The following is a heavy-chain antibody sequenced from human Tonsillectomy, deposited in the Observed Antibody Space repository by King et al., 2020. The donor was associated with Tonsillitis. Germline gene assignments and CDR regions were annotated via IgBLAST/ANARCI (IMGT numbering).Heavy chain of an antibody. CDR2: MYSSGTI. CDR1: GGSIRSGDHV. D-gene: IGHD1-26*01. V-gene: IGHV4-39*01. Sequence: LQLQESGPGVVKPSETVSLTCTVSGGSIRSGDHVWAWIRQPPGQGLEWFGNMYSSGTIFYNPSLKSRITISGGTSENRFSRKLSSVSAADTAVYFCARYVSGSFDYWGQGALVTVSS. CDR3: ARYVSGSFDY. J-gene: IGHJ4*02.